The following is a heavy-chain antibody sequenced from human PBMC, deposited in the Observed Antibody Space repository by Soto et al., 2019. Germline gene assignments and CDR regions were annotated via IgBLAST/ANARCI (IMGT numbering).Heavy chain of an antibody. CDR1: EYTFTNNV. Sequence: QVQLVQSGAEVKKPGASVTVSCKASEYTFTNNVINWVRQAPGQGLEWMGWMNPNSGNTGYAQKFQGRVTMTRNTSIRTAYIDLSSLSSDDTAVYYCARVMLGGHSDYWGQGTLVTVSS. CDR2: MNPNSGNT. D-gene: IGHD2-15*01. V-gene: IGHV1-8*01. J-gene: IGHJ4*02. CDR3: ARVMLGGHSDY.